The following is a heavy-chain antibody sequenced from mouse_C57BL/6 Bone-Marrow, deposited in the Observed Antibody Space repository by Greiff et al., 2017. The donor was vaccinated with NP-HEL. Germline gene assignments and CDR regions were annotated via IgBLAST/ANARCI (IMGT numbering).Heavy chain of an antibody. CDR3: ARVYGSSYDWYFDV. D-gene: IGHD1-1*01. J-gene: IGHJ1*03. V-gene: IGHV7-1*01. Sequence: EVKLMESGGGLVQSGRSLRLSCATSGFTFSDFYMEWVRQAPGKGLEWIAASRNKANDYTTEYSASVKGRFIVSRDTSQSILYLQMNALRAEDTAIYYCARVYGSSYDWYFDVWGTGTTVTVSS. CDR2: SRNKANDYTT. CDR1: GFTFSDFY.